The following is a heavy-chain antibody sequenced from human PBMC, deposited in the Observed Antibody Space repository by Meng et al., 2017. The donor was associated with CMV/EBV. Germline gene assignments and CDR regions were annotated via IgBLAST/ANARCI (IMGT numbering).Heavy chain of an antibody. CDR2: ISSSSSYI. CDR1: GFTFSSYS. V-gene: IGHV3-21*01. D-gene: IGHD1-26*01. CDR3: ARGRLGRYSSVDY. J-gene: IGHJ4*02. Sequence: GESLKISCAASGFTFSSYSMNWVRQAPGKGLEWVSSISSSSSYIYYADSVKGRFTISRDNAKNSLYLQMNSLRAEDTAVYYCARGRLGRYSSVDYWGQGTLVTVSS.